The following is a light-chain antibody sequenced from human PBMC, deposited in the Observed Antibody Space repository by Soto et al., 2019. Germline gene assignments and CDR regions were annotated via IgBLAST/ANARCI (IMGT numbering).Light chain of an antibody. J-gene: IGKJ1*01. Sequence: DIQMTQSRSTLSESVGDRVTITCRASQSISSWLAWYQQKPGKAPKLLIYDASSLESGVPSRFSGSGSGTEFTLTISSLQPDDFATYYCQQYNSYWTFGQGTKVDIK. V-gene: IGKV1-5*01. CDR1: QSISSW. CDR3: QQYNSYWT. CDR2: DAS.